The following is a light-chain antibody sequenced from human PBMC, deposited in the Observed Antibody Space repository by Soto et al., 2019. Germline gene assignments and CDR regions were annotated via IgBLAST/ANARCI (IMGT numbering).Light chain of an antibody. CDR2: EGS. J-gene: IGLJ1*01. CDR3: CSYAGSSTFV. Sequence: QSSLTQPASVSASPGQSITLACTGTSSDLGSYNLVSWYQQHPGKAPKLMIYEGSKRPSGVSYRFSGSKSGNTASLTISGLQTEDEADYYCCSYAGSSTFVFGTGTKVTVL. V-gene: IGLV2-23*01. CDR1: SSDLGSYNL.